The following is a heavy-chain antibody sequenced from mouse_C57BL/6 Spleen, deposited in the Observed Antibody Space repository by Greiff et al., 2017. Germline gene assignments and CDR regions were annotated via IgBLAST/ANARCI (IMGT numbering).Heavy chain of an antibody. CDR1: GYTFTSYW. CDR3: ARGDYDSWFAY. D-gene: IGHD2-4*01. CDR2: IDPSDSYT. Sequence: QVQLQQPGAELVKPGASVKLSCKASGYTFTSYWMQWVKQRPGQGLEWIGEIDPSDSYTNYNQKFKGKATLTVDTSFSTAYMQLSSLTSEDSAVYYCARGDYDSWFAYWGQGTLVTVSA. V-gene: IGHV1-50*01. J-gene: IGHJ3*01.